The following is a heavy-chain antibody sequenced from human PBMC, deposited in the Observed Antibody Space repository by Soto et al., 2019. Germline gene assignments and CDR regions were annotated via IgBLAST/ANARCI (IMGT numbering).Heavy chain of an antibody. V-gene: IGHV3-15*01. Sequence: EVQLVESGGGLVKPGGSLRLSCAASGFTFSNAWMSWVRQAPGKGLEWVGRIKSKTDGGTTDYAAPVKGRFTISRDDSKNTLYLQMNSLKTEDTAVYYCTTDPPNQPPTAQNWFDPWGQGTLVTVSS. CDR3: TTDPPNQPPTAQNWFDP. CDR1: GFTFSNAW. D-gene: IGHD1-26*01. CDR2: IKSKTDGGTT. J-gene: IGHJ5*02.